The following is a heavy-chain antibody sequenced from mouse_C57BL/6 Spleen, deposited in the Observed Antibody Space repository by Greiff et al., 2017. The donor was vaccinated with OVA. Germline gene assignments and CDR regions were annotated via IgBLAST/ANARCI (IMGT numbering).Heavy chain of an antibody. CDR3: ARGDFLRFAY. V-gene: IGHV3-6*01. J-gene: IGHJ3*01. CDR2: ISYDGSN. CDR1: GYSITSGYY. Sequence: EVQLQESGPGLVKPSQSLSLTCSVTGYSITSGYYWNWIRQFPGNKLEWMGYISYDGSNNYNPSLKNRISITRDTSKNQFFLKLNSVSTEDTATYYCARGDFLRFAYWGQGTLVTVSA.